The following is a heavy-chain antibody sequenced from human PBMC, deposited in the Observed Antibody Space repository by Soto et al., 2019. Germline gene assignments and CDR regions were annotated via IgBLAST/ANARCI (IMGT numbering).Heavy chain of an antibody. V-gene: IGHV4-59*12. CDR1: GDAISNYY. CDR3: ARVFDYWSGFYVY. CDR2: VHDSGST. J-gene: IGHJ4*02. D-gene: IGHD3-3*01. Sequence: SETLSLTCTVSGDAISNYYWSWIRQTPGRGLEWIGCVHDSGSTDYNPSLTGRVTMSIDTSKKQFSLRMTSLTAADTAVYFCARVFDYWSGFYVYWGQGILVTVSS.